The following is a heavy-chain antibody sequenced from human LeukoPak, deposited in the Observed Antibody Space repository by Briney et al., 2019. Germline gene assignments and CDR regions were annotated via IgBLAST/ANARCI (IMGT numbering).Heavy chain of an antibody. CDR3: AKDRYSSSALFAITPFDY. D-gene: IGHD6-13*01. V-gene: IGHV3-30*02. CDR2: IRYDGSNK. Sequence: GGSPRLSCAASGFTFSSYGMHWVRQAPGKGLEWVAFIRYDGSNKYYADSVKGRFTISRDNSKNTLYLQLNSLRAEDTAVYYCAKDRYSSSALFAITPFDYWGQGTLVTVSS. J-gene: IGHJ4*02. CDR1: GFTFSSYG.